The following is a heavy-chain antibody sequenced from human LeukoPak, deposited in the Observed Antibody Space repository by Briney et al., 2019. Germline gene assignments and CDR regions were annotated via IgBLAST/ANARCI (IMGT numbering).Heavy chain of an antibody. V-gene: IGHV3-53*01. CDR2: VSSGVSK. Sequence: EWSVRLSCAASGFTVSSNYMTWVRQAPGKGLEWVSVVSSGVSKYYADSVTGRFTISRDNSMNTLFLQMNSLRAEDTAVYYCATLSDFWGQGTLVPVSS. CDR1: GFTVSSNY. CDR3: ATLSDF. D-gene: IGHD3-16*01. J-gene: IGHJ1*01.